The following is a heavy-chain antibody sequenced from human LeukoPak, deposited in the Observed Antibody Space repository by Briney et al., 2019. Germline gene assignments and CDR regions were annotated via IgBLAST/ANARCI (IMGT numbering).Heavy chain of an antibody. V-gene: IGHV4-59*08. D-gene: IGHD5-18*01. CDR1: GGSISSYY. CDR2: IYYSGST. CDR3: ARALNTATKEPERGYFDY. Sequence: SETLSLTCTVSGGSISSYYWSWIRQSPGKGLEWIGYIYYSGSTNYNPSLKSRVTISVDTSKNQFSLKLSSVTAADTAVYYCARALNTATKEPERGYFDYWGQGTLVTVSS. J-gene: IGHJ4*02.